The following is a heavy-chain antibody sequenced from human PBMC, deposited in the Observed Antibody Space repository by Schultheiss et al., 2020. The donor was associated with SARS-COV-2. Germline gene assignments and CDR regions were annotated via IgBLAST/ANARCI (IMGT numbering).Heavy chain of an antibody. CDR2: IYISGAT. CDR3: ASMTRDSSSWLDY. D-gene: IGHD6-13*01. Sequence: SETLSLTCTVSGGSIGTYYWHWIRQSLGKGLEWVGYIYISGATNYNPSLESRVTISLDTSRKQFSLKLSSVTAADTAVYYCASMTRDSSSWLDYWGQGTLVTVSS. J-gene: IGHJ4*02. V-gene: IGHV4-4*09. CDR1: GGSIGTYY.